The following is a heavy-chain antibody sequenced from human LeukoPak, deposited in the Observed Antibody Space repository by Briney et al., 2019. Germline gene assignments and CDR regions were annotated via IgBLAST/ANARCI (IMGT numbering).Heavy chain of an antibody. J-gene: IGHJ4*02. Sequence: PGGSLRLSCAASGFTFSSYEMNWVRQAPGKGLEWVSTISASGTYYADSVKGRFTISRDNSKNTLYLQMNSLRAEDTAVYYCAKAANEWELLAGYFDYWGQGALVTVSS. CDR3: AKAANEWELLAGYFDY. CDR2: ISASGT. CDR1: GFTFSSYE. V-gene: IGHV3-23*01. D-gene: IGHD1-26*01.